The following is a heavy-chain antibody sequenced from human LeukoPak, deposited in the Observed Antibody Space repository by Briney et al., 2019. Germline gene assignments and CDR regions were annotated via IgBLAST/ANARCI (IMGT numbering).Heavy chain of an antibody. CDR3: ARDQFIGSGSYFPY. V-gene: IGHV4-38-2*02. D-gene: IGHD3-10*01. CDR1: GYSISSGFY. Sequence: SETLSLTCSVSGYSISSGFYWDWIRQPPGKGLEWIGSFHHSGSTPYNPSLNSRVSISVDTSKNQFSLKLSSVTAADTAVYYCARDQFIGSGSYFPYWGQGTLVTVSS. CDR2: FHHSGST. J-gene: IGHJ4*02.